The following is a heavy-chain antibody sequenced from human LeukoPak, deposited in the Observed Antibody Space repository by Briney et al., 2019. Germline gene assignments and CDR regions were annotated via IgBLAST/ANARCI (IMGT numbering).Heavy chain of an antibody. V-gene: IGHV3-21*05. CDR3: ARGADYNFDV. J-gene: IGHJ3*01. CDR1: GFTFSSYS. CDR2: ISGGGSSI. Sequence: PGGSLRLSCAASGFTFSSYSMNWVRQAPGKGLEWVSYISGGGSSIYNTDSVKGRFTISRDNAKNSLFLQMNSLRAEDTAAYYCARGADYNFDVWGQGTMVTVSS. D-gene: IGHD4/OR15-4a*01.